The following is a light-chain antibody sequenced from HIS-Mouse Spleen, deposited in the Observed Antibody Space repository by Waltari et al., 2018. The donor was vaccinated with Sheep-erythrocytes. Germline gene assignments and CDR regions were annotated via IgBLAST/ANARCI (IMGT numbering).Light chain of an antibody. CDR1: SSHAGSYNL. Sequence: QSALTQPASVSGSPGQSITISCTGTSSHAGSYNLVSWYQQHPVKAPKLMIYEGSKRPSGVSNRYSGSKSGNTASLTISGLQAEDEADYYCCSYAGSSTWVFGGGTKLTVL. J-gene: IGLJ3*02. CDR3: CSYAGSSTWV. V-gene: IGLV2-23*01. CDR2: EGS.